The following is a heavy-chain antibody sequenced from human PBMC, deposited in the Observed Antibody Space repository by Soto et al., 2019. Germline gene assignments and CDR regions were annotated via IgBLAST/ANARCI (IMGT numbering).Heavy chain of an antibody. J-gene: IGHJ3*02. CDR2: IYYSGST. D-gene: IGHD5-12*01. V-gene: IGHV4-61*01. CDR1: GGSVSSGSYY. CDR3: AREVATEPSAAFDI. Sequence: SETLSLTCTVSGGSVSSGSYYWSWIRQPPGKGLEWIGYIYYSGSTNYNPSLKSRVTMTRDTSTSTVYMELSSLRSEDTAVYYCAREVATEPSAAFDIWGQGTMVTVSS.